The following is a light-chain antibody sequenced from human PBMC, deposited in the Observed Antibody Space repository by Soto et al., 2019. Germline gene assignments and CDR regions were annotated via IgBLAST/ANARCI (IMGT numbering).Light chain of an antibody. CDR1: SGHSRYA. V-gene: IGLV4-69*01. Sequence: QSVLTQSPSASASLGASVKRTCTLTSGHSRYAIAWHQQQPEKGPRYLMKANSDGSHSKGDGIPDRFSGSSSGAERYLTISGLQSEDESAYYCQTWDTGIVVFGGGTKVTVL. CDR3: QTWDTGIVV. J-gene: IGLJ3*02. CDR2: ANSDGSH.